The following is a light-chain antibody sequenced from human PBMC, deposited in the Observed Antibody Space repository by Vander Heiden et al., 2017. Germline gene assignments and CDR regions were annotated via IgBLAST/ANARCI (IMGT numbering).Light chain of an antibody. CDR2: DVS. V-gene: IGLV2-14*01. CDR1: SSDVGGYNY. J-gene: IGLJ2*01. Sequence: QSALPQPASASGSPGQSITISCTGTSSDVGGYNYVSWYQQHPGKAPKLMIYDVSNRPSGVSNRFSGSKSGNTASLTISGLQAEDEADYYCSSYTSSSTLGVFGGGTKLTVL. CDR3: SSYTSSSTLGV.